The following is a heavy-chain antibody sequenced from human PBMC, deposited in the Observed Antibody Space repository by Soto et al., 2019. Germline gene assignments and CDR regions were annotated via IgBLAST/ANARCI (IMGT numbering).Heavy chain of an antibody. V-gene: IGHV3-23*01. CDR3: ARRGRTLPHYSYYMDV. J-gene: IGHJ6*03. CDR1: GFTFSNYV. CDR2: VSNSGSNT. Sequence: EVQLLDYGGGLVQPGGSLRLSCAASGFTFSNYVMSWVRQAPGKGLEWVSSVSNSGSNTYYAESVKGRVTISRDNSNNTLYLQMNSLSAEDTALYYCARRGRTLPHYSYYMDVWGKGTTVTVSS.